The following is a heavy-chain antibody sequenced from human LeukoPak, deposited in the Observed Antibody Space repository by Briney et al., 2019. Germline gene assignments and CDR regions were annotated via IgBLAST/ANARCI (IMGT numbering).Heavy chain of an antibody. J-gene: IGHJ6*03. CDR2: TNHSGVT. CDR1: GGSISSSSYY. CDR3: ARGRGRRISMVRGTVRSRYMDV. V-gene: IGHV4-39*07. D-gene: IGHD3-10*01. Sequence: SETLSLTCTVSGGSISSSSYYWGWIRQPPGKGLEWIGETNHSGVTNYKSSLKSRVSISVDVSKNQFSLRLSSVTAADTAVYYCARGRGRRISMVRGTVRSRYMDVWGKGTSVTVSS.